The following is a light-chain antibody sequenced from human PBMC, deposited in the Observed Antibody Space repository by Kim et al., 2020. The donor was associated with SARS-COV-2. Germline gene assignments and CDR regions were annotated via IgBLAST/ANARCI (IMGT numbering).Light chain of an antibody. V-gene: IGLV2-14*03. CDR3: SSYTSSGTVI. J-gene: IGLJ2*01. CDR1: SSDVDSYNY. Sequence: QSALTQPASVSGSPGQSITISCTGTSSDVDSYNYVSWYQQHPGKAPKLMIYDVNNWPSGVSDRFSGLKSGNTASLTISGLQAEDEADYYCSSYTSSGTVIFGGGTQLTVL. CDR2: DVN.